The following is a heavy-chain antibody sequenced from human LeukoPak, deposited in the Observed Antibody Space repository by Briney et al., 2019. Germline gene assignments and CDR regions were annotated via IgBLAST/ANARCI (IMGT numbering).Heavy chain of an antibody. D-gene: IGHD3-22*01. CDR2: LYYSGST. CDR1: GASFTSHY. J-gene: IGHJ3*01. CDR3: ARGRGSPYYVEAFDV. Sequence: PSETLSLTRSVSGASFTSHYWGWIRQPPGKGPEWIGHLYYSGSTTYNPSLESRVTMSVDTSRKQIFLKLNSVAAADTAVYYCARGRGSPYYVEAFDVWGQGTVVTVSS. V-gene: IGHV4-59*11.